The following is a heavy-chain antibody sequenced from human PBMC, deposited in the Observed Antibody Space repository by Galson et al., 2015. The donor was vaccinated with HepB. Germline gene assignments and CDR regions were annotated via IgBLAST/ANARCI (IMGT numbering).Heavy chain of an antibody. CDR1: GFTFDGYT. CDR2: ISYDGSNK. V-gene: IGHV3-30-3*01. D-gene: IGHD3-22*01. CDR3: ARAGGYVGYYYCYCMDV. Sequence: SLRLSCAASGFTFDGYTMHWVRQAPGKGLEWVAVISYDGSNKYYADSVKGRFTISRDNSKNTLYLQMNSLRAEDTAVYYCARAGGYVGYYYCYCMDVWGQGTTVTVSS. J-gene: IGHJ6*02.